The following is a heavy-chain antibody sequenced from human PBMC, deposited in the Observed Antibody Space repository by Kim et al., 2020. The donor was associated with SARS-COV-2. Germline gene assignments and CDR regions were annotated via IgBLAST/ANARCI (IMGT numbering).Heavy chain of an antibody. D-gene: IGHD3-3*01. J-gene: IGHJ6*02. Sequence: SETLSLTCPVSGGSISRGGYYWSWIRQHPGKGLEWIGYIYYSGSTYYNPSLKSRVTISVDTSKNQFSLKLSSVTAADTAVYYCARDPLKNPVPFGYYYNYGMDLWGQGTTVTVSS. CDR1: GGSISRGGYY. CDR2: IYYSGST. V-gene: IGHV4-31*03. CDR3: ARDPLKNPVPFGYYYNYGMDL.